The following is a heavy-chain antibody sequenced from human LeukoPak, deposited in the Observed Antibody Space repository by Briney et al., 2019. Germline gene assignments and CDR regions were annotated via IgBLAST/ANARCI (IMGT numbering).Heavy chain of an antibody. CDR3: AKDRGQLVLHDAFDI. CDR2: FSASGGNT. D-gene: IGHD6-6*01. V-gene: IGHV3-23*01. J-gene: IGHJ3*02. CDR1: GFTFSSYN. Sequence: PGGSLRLSCAASGFTFSSYNMNWVRQAPGKGLDWVSGFSASGGNTYYADSVKGRFTISRDNSKNTLYLQMNSLRAEDTAVYYCAKDRGQLVLHDAFDIWGQGSMVTVSS.